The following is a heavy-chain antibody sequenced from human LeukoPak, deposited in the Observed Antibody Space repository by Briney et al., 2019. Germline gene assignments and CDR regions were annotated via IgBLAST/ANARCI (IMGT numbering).Heavy chain of an antibody. J-gene: IGHJ4*02. Sequence: GGSLRLSCVGSGFTFSNYWMAWVRQAPGKGLEWVAHINQDGSQKHYVDSVKGRFTISRDNAKNSLYLQMNSLRDEDRAVYFCARGSPWSSREHHFEYWGQGTQVTVSS. V-gene: IGHV3-7*01. CDR2: INQDGSQK. CDR3: ARGSPWSSREHHFEY. D-gene: IGHD1/OR15-1a*01. CDR1: GFTFSNYW.